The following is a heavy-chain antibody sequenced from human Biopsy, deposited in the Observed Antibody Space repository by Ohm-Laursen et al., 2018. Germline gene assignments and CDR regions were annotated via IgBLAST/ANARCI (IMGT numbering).Heavy chain of an antibody. CDR3: ARGGGYNWNNGWFDP. Sequence: ASVKVSCKASGGTFSSSAITWVRQAPGQGLEWMGGIIGIFRTAHYAQKFQGRVTITADDFMSAAYMELSSLRSEDTAVYYCARGGGYNWNNGWFDPWGQGTLVTVSS. D-gene: IGHD1/OR15-1a*01. CDR2: IIGIFRTA. CDR1: GGTFSSSA. V-gene: IGHV1-69*13. J-gene: IGHJ5*02.